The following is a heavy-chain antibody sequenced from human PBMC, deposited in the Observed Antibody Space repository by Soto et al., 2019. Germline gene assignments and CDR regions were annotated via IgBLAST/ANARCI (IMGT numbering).Heavy chain of an antibody. J-gene: IGHJ5*02. V-gene: IGHV4-34*01. CDR3: ARGVPYYYGSGASGWFDP. CDR2: INHSGST. Sequence: PSETLSLTCAVYGGSFSGYYWSWIRQPPGKGLEWIGEINHSGSTNYNPSIKSRVTISVDTSKNQFSLKLSSVTAADTAVYYCARGVPYYYGSGASGWFDPWGQGTLVTVS. D-gene: IGHD3-10*01. CDR1: GGSFSGYY.